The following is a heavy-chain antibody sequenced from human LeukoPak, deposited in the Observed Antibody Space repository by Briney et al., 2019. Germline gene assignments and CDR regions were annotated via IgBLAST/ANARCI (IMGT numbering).Heavy chain of an antibody. V-gene: IGHV3-7*01. D-gene: IGHD3-22*01. CDR3: ARATYYYDSSGYYYVD. Sequence: GGSLRLSCAASGFTFSSYWMSWVRQAPGKGLEWVANIKQDGSEKYYVDSVKGRFTISRDNAKNSLYLQMNSLRAEDTAVYYCARATYYYDSSGYYYVDWSQGTLVTVSS. CDR1: GFTFSSYW. CDR2: IKQDGSEK. J-gene: IGHJ4*02.